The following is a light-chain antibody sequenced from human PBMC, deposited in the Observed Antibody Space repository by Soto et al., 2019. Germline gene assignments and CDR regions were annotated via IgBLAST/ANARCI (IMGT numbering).Light chain of an antibody. CDR3: QEYDGAPIT. CDR1: QSIRSER. Sequence: THSAYTVSLTPPDRATLPCRASQSIRSERLAWYQQKPGQAPRLVIFDASNRASGMPERFSGSGSGTDFTLTIARLEPEDFAVYYCQEYDGAPITSGLGTRLEIK. V-gene: IGKV3-20*01. CDR2: DAS. J-gene: IGKJ5*01.